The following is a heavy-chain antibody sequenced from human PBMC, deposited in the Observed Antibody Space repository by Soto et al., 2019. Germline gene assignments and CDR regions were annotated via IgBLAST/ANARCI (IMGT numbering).Heavy chain of an antibody. CDR2: IRGGNDMT. V-gene: IGHV3-23*01. CDR1: GLTFSS. CDR3: AKCTVGTILSSGWCNWFDP. J-gene: IGHJ5*02. D-gene: IGHD6-19*01. Sequence: LRLSCEASGLTFSSMSWVRQAPGKGLEWVSAIRGGNDMTYYADSVKGRFTISRDNSKNTLYLQMNILRAEDTAVYYCAKCTVGTILSSGWCNWFDPWGQGPLVTVSS.